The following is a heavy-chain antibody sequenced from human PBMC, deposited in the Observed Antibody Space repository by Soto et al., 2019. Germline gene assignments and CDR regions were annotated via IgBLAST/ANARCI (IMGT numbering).Heavy chain of an antibody. D-gene: IGHD5-12*01. J-gene: IGHJ4*02. CDR3: ARGLPNFSSFES. CDR1: GFTFSSYW. Sequence: EVQLVESGGGLVQPGESLRLSCAASGFTFSSYWMHWIRQAPGKGLVWVSRVSSDGSSTVYANSVKRRLTISRDNAKNTLYLQMNSLSDEDTAVYYCARGLPNFSSFESWGQGTLVTVSS. CDR2: VSSDGSST. V-gene: IGHV3-74*01.